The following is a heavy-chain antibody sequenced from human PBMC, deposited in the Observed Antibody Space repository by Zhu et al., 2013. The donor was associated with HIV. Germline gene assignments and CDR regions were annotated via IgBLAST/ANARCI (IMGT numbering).Heavy chain of an antibody. CDR3: ARGSGGSCSHCYYYYYMDV. D-gene: IGHD2-15*01. V-gene: IGHV1-2*02. Sequence: QVQLVQSGAEVKKTWGLSEGLLQGFWIHLHRLLYPTGCGQAPGQGLEWMGWINPNSGGTNYAQKFQGRVTMTRDTSISTAYMELSRLRSDDTAVYYCARGSGGSCSHCYYYYYMDVWGKGTTVTVSS. J-gene: IGHJ6*03. CDR1: IHLHRLL. CDR2: INPNSGGT.